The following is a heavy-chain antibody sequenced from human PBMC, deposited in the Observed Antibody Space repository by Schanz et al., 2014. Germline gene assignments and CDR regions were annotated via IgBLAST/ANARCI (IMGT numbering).Heavy chain of an antibody. CDR3: ARPALWFGDNCFDP. Sequence: VQLVESGGGVVQPGRSLRLSCAASGFTFSSYAMSWVRQAPGKGLEWVSAISGGGGTTYYADSVKGRFTISRDNAKNTLYLQMNSLRAEDTAVYYCARPALWFGDNCFDPWGQGTPITVSS. D-gene: IGHD3-10*01. J-gene: IGHJ5*02. CDR2: ISGGGGTT. V-gene: IGHV3-23*04. CDR1: GFTFSSYA.